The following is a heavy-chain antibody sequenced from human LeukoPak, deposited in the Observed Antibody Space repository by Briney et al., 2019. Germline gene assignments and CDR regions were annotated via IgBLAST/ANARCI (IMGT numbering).Heavy chain of an antibody. CDR2: ISAYNGNT. D-gene: IGHD6-19*01. CDR3: AREGAVAGTKAFDY. J-gene: IGHJ4*02. V-gene: IGHV1-18*01. CDR1: GYTLTSYG. Sequence: ASVTVSCKASGYTLTSYGISWVRQAPGQGLEWMGWISAYNGNTNYAQKLQGRVTMTTDTSTSTAYMELRSLGSDDTAVYYCAREGAVAGTKAFDYWGQGTLVTVSS.